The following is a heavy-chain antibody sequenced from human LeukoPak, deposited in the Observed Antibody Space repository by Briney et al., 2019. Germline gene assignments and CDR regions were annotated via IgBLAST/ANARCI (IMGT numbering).Heavy chain of an antibody. CDR2: IYSGGTT. V-gene: IGHV3-53*01. D-gene: IGHD3-22*01. Sequence: GGSLRLSCAASGFSVRTNYMSWVRQAPGKGLEWVSVIYSGGTTRYADSVKGRFTISRDNSKNTLFLQMNSLRAEDTAVYHCVRAVPHNYYYASSGYDALDIWGQGTMVAVSS. J-gene: IGHJ3*02. CDR1: GFSVRTNY. CDR3: VRAVPHNYYYASSGYDALDI.